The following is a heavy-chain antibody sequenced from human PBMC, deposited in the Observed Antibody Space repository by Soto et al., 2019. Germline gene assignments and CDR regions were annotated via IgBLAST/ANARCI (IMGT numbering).Heavy chain of an antibody. CDR2: ISGSGGRT. CDR1: GLTFSSYA. CDR3: AKEGGGYYDSSGYLS. V-gene: IGHV3-23*01. J-gene: IGHJ4*02. Sequence: EVQLLESGGGLVQPGGSLRLSCAASGLTFSSYAMSWVRQAPGKGLEWVSAISGSGGRTYYADSVKDRFTISRDNSKNTLYLQMNSLRAEDTAVYYCAKEGGGYYDSSGYLSWCQGTLVTVSS. D-gene: IGHD3-22*01.